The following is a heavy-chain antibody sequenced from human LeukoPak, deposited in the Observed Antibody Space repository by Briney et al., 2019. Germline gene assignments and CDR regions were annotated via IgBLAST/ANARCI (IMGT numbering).Heavy chain of an antibody. D-gene: IGHD3-3*01. CDR2: ISGSGGST. J-gene: IGHJ4*02. V-gene: IGHV3-23*01. CDR1: GFTFNSYA. Sequence: GGSLRLSCAASGFTFNSYAMSWVRQAPGKGLEWVSAISGSGGSTYYADSVKGRFTISSDNSKNTLYLQMHSLRAEDTAVYYCAKGLLWRGYPAYYFDYWGQGTLVTVSS. CDR3: AKGLLWRGYPAYYFDY.